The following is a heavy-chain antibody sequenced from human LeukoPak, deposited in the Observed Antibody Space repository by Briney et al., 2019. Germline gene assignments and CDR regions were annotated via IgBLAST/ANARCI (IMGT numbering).Heavy chain of an antibody. D-gene: IGHD3-10*01. CDR3: ARGVRGPTTLFYYYYMDV. J-gene: IGHJ6*03. CDR2: IYYSGST. V-gene: IGHV4-30-4*07. Sequence: SETLSLTCAVSGGSISSGGYSWSWIRQPPGKGLEWIGYIYYSGSTYYNPSLKSRVTISVDTSKNQFSLKLSSVTAADTAVYYCARGVRGPTTLFYYYYMDVWGKGTTVTVSS. CDR1: GGSISSGGYS.